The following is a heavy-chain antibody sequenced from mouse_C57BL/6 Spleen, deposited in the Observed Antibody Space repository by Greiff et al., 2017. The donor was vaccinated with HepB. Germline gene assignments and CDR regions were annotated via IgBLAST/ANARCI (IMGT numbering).Heavy chain of an antibody. V-gene: IGHV1-50*01. J-gene: IGHJ2*01. CDR3: ARLGIYYFDY. CDR1: GYTFTSYW. CDR2: IDPSDSYT. Sequence: LQQPGAELVKPGASVKLSCKASGYTFTSYWMQWVKQRPGQGLEWIGEIDPSDSYTNYNQKFKGKATLTVDTSSSTAYMQLSSLTSEDSAVYYCARLGIYYFDYWGQGTTLTVSS.